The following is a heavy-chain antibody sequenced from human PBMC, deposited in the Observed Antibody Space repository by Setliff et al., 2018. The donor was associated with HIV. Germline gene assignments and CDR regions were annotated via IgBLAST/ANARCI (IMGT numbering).Heavy chain of an antibody. V-gene: IGHV1-69*11. J-gene: IGHJ4*02. CDR1: GGNFNNYA. CDR3: ATEPKVTIFYY. D-gene: IGHD3-3*02. Sequence: SVKVSCKASGGNFNNYAISWLRQAPGQGLVWMGKIIPILGTANYAQRFQGRVTMTADESTSTVYMELNNLAVEDTSVYYCATEPKVTIFYYWGQGALVTVSS. CDR2: IIPILGTA.